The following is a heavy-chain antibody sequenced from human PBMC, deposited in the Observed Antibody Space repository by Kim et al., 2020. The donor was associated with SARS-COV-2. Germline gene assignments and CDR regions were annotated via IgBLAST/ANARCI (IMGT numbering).Heavy chain of an antibody. D-gene: IGHD3-9*01. V-gene: IGHV7-4-1*02. J-gene: IGHJ4*02. CDR3: AREWGGTYLTGGY. Sequence: ASVKVSCKASGYTFTSNAMNWVRQAPGQGLEWMGWINTHTGNPTYAQGFTGRFVFSLDTSVSTAYLQISSLTAEDTAVYYCAREWGGTYLTGGYWGQGTLVTVSS. CDR2: INTHTGNP. CDR1: GYTFTSNA.